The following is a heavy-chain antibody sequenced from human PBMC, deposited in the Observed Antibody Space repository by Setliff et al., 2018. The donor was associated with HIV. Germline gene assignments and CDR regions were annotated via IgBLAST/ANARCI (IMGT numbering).Heavy chain of an antibody. J-gene: IGHJ6*03. Sequence: LSLTCAVYGGSFSGYYWSWIRQSPGKGPEWLGGINHSGTTNHNPSLKSRVAMSVDMSKYQFSLKLTSVTAADTAVYYCARGVVVVPAAREHYYYMDVWGKGTTVTVSS. CDR2: INHSGTT. CDR1: GGSFSGYY. CDR3: ARGVVVVPAAREHYYYMDV. V-gene: IGHV4-34*01. D-gene: IGHD2-2*01.